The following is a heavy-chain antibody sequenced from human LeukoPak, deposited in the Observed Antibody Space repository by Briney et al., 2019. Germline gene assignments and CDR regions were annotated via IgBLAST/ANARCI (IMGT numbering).Heavy chain of an antibody. V-gene: IGHV3-7*01. CDR2: IKQDGSEK. D-gene: IGHD6-13*01. CDR1: GFTFSNYW. Sequence: GGSLRLSCAASGFTFSNYWMSWVRQAPGKGLEWVANIKQDGSEKYYVDSVKGRFTISRDNAKNSLYLQMNSLRAEDTAAYYCASGSSWYYYWGQGTLVTVSS. J-gene: IGHJ4*02. CDR3: ASGSSWYYY.